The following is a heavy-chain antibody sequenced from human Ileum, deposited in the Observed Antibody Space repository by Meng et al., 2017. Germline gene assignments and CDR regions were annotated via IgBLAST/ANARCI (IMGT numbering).Heavy chain of an antibody. CDR3: VKDYSYRDEAGMSAY. Sequence: GGSLRLSCAASGFTFSSYVMSWVRQAPGKGLEWVSAISASGDNTYYADSVKGRFTVSRDNSKSTLYLQMDSLRVDDTAVYYCVKDYSYRDEAGMSAYWGQGNLVTVSS. V-gene: IGHV3-23*01. CDR1: GFTFSSYV. CDR2: ISASGDNT. D-gene: IGHD6-13*01. J-gene: IGHJ4*02.